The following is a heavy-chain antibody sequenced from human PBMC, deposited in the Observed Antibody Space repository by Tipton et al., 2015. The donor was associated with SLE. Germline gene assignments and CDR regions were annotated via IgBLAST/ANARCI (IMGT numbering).Heavy chain of an antibody. Sequence: SLRLSCAASGFTFSSYAMSWVRQAPGKGLEWVSGISGSGGSTYYADSVKGRFTISRDNSKNTLYLQMNSLRPEDTAVYYCAREGYSSSWFDAFDIWGQGTMVTVSS. CDR3: AREGYSSSWFDAFDI. CDR1: GFTFSSYA. V-gene: IGHV3-23*01. CDR2: ISGSGGST. D-gene: IGHD6-13*01. J-gene: IGHJ3*02.